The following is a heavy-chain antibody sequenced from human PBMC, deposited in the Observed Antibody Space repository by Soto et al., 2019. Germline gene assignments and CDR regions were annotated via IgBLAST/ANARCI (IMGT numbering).Heavy chain of an antibody. CDR2: IYYSGST. V-gene: IGHV4-59*08. D-gene: IGHD3-16*01. J-gene: IGHJ3*02. CDR1: GGSISSYY. Sequence: SETLSLTCTVSGGSISSYYWSWIRQPPGKGLEWIGYIYYSGSTNYNPSLKSRVTISVDTSKNQFSLKLSSVTAADTPTHTPPQVRDLPITETTKKHFSPWGVGTAPPADAAVLWGGGAPPATITIFGVVIFAFDIWGQGTMVTVSS. CDR3: PQVRDLPITETTKKHFSPWGVGTAPPADAAVLWGGGAPPATITIFGVVIFAFDI.